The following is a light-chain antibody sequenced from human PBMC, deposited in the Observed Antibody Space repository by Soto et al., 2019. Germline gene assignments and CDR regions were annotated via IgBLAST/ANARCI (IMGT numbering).Light chain of an antibody. V-gene: IGLV7-46*01. CDR3: LLTYSGPWV. Sequence: VVTQEPSLTVSPGGTVTLTCVSSTGPVTSGHHPYWVQQKPGQAPRTLIYDTNKKDSWTPARFSGSLLGGKAALTLSGAQPEDEADYYCLLTYSGPWVFGGGAKLTVL. CDR1: TGPVTSGHH. CDR2: DTN. J-gene: IGLJ2*01.